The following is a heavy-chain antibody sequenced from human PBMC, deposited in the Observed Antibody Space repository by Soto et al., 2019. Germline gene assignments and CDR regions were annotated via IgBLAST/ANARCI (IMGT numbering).Heavy chain of an antibody. D-gene: IGHD3-3*01. Sequence: SETLSLTCSVSGGSLSSSTYYWGWIRQPPGKGLEWIANINYSGSTYYNPSLKSRVSISVDTSRNQFSLRLSSVTAADTAIYYCARWEDFWSPSRLKRWFDPWGQGTLVTVS. CDR3: ARWEDFWSPSRLKRWFDP. V-gene: IGHV4-39*01. J-gene: IGHJ5*02. CDR1: GGSLSSSTYY. CDR2: INYSGST.